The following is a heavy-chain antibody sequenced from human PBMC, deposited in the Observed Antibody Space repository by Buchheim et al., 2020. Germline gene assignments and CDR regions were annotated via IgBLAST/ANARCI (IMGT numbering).Heavy chain of an antibody. CDR2: IKQDGSEK. D-gene: IGHD5-18*01. CDR1: GFTFSDFW. J-gene: IGHJ4*02. CDR3: ARDRHEYSYGNDY. Sequence: EVQLVESGGGLVQPGGSLRLSCAASGFTFSDFWMNWVRQAPGKGLEWVASIKQDGSEKYYVDSVKGRFTISRDNAKNSLYLQMNSLRAEDTAVYYCARDRHEYSYGNDYWGQGTL. V-gene: IGHV3-7*01.